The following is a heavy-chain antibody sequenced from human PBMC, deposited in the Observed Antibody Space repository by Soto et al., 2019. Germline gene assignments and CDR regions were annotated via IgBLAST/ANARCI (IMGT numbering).Heavy chain of an antibody. Sequence: SETLSLTCTVSGGSISSGGHYWNWIRQHPGKGLEWIGYIYYSGSTFYNQSLKSRVTMSVDTSQNQFSLKLSAVTAADTAVYYCARGETYYGTTTWFDPWGQGTLVTVSS. CDR1: GGSISSGGHY. J-gene: IGHJ5*02. D-gene: IGHD1-1*01. V-gene: IGHV4-31*03. CDR3: ARGETYYGTTTWFDP. CDR2: IYYSGST.